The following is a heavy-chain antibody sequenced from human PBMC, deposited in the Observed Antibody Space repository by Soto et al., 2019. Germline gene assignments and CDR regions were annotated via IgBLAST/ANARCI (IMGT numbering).Heavy chain of an antibody. CDR2: IRSKVYGGTT. D-gene: IGHD3-3*01. J-gene: IGHJ6*02. CDR1: GFTFGDYA. V-gene: IGHV3-49*03. Sequence: PGGSLRLSCIASGFTFGDYAMSWFRQAPGKGLEWVGFIRSKVYGGTTEYAASVKGRFTISRDDSISIAYLQMNSLKTEDTAVYYCTSTIFGVVIPGGYNYGMDVWGQGTTVTVSS. CDR3: TSTIFGVVIPGGYNYGMDV.